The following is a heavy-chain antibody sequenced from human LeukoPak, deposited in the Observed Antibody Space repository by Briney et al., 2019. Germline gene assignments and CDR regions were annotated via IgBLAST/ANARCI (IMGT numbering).Heavy chain of an antibody. CDR1: GFTFSDYY. CDR2: ISSSSSYT. V-gene: IGHV3-11*06. J-gene: IGHJ4*02. Sequence: GSLRLSCAASGFTFSDYYMSWIRQAPGKGLEWVSYISSSSSYTNYADSVKGRFTISRDNAKNSLYLQMNSLRAEDTAVYYCARIRVYYYGSGKDRSYDYWGQGTLVTVSS. CDR3: ARIRVYYYGSGKDRSYDY. D-gene: IGHD3-10*01.